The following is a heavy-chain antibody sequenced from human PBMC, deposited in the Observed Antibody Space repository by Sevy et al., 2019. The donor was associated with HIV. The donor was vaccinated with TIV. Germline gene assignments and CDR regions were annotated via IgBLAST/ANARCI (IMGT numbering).Heavy chain of an antibody. CDR2: IGTAGDT. CDR3: ARALGVVPAAIRRTYYYYYGMDV. J-gene: IGHJ6*02. Sequence: GGSLRLSCAASGFTFSSYDMHWVRQATGKGLEWVSAIGTAGDTYYPGSVKGRFTISRENAKNSLYLQMNSLRAGDTAVYYRARALGVVPAAIRRTYYYYYGMDVWGQGTTVTVSS. CDR1: GFTFSSYD. D-gene: IGHD2-2*02. V-gene: IGHV3-13*01.